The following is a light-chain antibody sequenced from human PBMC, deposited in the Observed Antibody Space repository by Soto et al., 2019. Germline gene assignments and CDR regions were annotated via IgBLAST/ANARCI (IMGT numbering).Light chain of an antibody. CDR3: QQHSDWAWT. V-gene: IGKV3-11*01. Sequence: EIVLTQSPATLSLSPGERATISCRASRSISSHLAWYQQKPGQAPRLLIYDASNRATGIPARFSGSGSGTDFTLTISSLEPDDFAFYDCQQHSDWAWTVGQGTKVESK. CDR2: DAS. CDR1: RSISSH. J-gene: IGKJ1*01.